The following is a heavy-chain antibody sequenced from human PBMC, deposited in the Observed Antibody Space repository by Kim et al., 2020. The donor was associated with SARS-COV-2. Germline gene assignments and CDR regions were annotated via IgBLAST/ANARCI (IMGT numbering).Heavy chain of an antibody. Sequence: SETLSLTCTVSGYSISSGYYWGWIRQPPGKGLEWIGSIYHSGSTYYNPSLKSRVTISVDTSKNQFSLKLSSVTAADTAVYYCARDSNIVVVVAATYFDYWGQGTLVTVSS. V-gene: IGHV4-38-2*02. D-gene: IGHD2-15*01. CDR1: GYSISSGYY. CDR2: IYHSGST. CDR3: ARDSNIVVVVAATYFDY. J-gene: IGHJ4*02.